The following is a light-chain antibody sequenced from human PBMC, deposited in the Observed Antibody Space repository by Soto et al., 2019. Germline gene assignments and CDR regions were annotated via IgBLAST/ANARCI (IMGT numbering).Light chain of an antibody. Sequence: QSALTQPASVSGSPGQSITISCTGTSSDVAFYNHVSWYQQHPGKAPKLLIYEVNNRPSGVSHRFSGSKSGNTASQTISGLQAEDEADYYCSSFASTHTYVFGTGTKVTVL. J-gene: IGLJ1*01. CDR3: SSFASTHTYV. CDR2: EVN. V-gene: IGLV2-14*01. CDR1: SSDVAFYNH.